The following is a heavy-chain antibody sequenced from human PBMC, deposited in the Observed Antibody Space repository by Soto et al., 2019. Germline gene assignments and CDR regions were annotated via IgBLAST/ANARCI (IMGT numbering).Heavy chain of an antibody. D-gene: IGHD1-26*01. CDR1: GFVFSDYV. J-gene: IGHJ4*02. Sequence: QPGGSLRLSCAASGFVFSDYVIRWVRQAPGRGLDWVAGIWYHGRDIFYTDSVKGRFTISRDNSKNMLYLQMNSLRAEDTAVYYCARDQGGQSGNFIFDSWGQGTLVTVSS. CDR3: ARDQGGQSGNFIFDS. V-gene: IGHV3-33*01. CDR2: IWYHGRDI.